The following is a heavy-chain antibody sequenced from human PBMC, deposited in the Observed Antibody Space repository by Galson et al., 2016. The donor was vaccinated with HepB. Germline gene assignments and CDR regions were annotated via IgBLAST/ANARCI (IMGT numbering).Heavy chain of an antibody. CDR2: ISNDGNNK. CDR3: ARDNRGYCRGAPCPTLYYYGMDV. V-gene: IGHV3-30*03. Sequence: SLRLSCAVSGFTFNTYGMHWVRQAPGKGLDWVAVISNDGNNKYYADSVKGRFTISRDNSKNTLYLEMNSLTAEDTAVYYCARDNRGYCRGAPCPTLYYYGMDVWGQGTTVTVSS. CDR1: GFTFNTYG. J-gene: IGHJ6*02. D-gene: IGHD2-15*01.